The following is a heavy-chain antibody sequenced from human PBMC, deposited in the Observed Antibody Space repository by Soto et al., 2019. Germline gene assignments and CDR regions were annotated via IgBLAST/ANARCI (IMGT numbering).Heavy chain of an antibody. CDR2: VFPGDSET. V-gene: IGHV5-51*01. CDR1: GYSFTNYW. D-gene: IGHD5-12*01. CDR3: ASQATITDNFDF. J-gene: IGHJ4*02. Sequence: GESLKISCKGSGYSFTNYWIGWVRQMPGKGLEWMGIVFPGDSETRYSPSFQGQVTISVDKSISTAYLQWSGLKASDTAMYYCASQATITDNFDFWGQGTLVTVSS.